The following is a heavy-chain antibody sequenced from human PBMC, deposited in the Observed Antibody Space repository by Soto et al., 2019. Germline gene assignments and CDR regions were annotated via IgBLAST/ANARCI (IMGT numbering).Heavy chain of an antibody. CDR3: AKAGANSSIWHSNWFDP. J-gene: IGHJ5*02. D-gene: IGHD6-13*01. CDR1: GFTFRNYV. V-gene: IGHV3-23*01. Sequence: EVQLLESGGALVPPGGSMRLSCAASGFTFRNYVMSWVRQAPGKGLEWVSGITASGGGTDYADSVKGRFTISRDNSKNTLYLQMNSLRVEDTAIYYCAKAGANSSIWHSNWFDPWGQGTLVTVSS. CDR2: ITASGGGT.